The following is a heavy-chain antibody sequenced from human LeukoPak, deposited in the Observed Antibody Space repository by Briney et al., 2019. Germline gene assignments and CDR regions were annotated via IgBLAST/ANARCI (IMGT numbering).Heavy chain of an antibody. D-gene: IGHD3-22*01. CDR1: GFTFSSYS. CDR3: ASSIVVTQYFQH. CDR2: ISSSSSYI. Sequence: GGSLRLSCAASGFTFSSYSMNWVRQAPGKGLEWVSSISSSSSYIYYADSVKGRFTISRDNSKNTLYLQMNSLRAEDTAVYYCASSIVVTQYFQHWGQGTLVTVSS. V-gene: IGHV3-21*04. J-gene: IGHJ1*01.